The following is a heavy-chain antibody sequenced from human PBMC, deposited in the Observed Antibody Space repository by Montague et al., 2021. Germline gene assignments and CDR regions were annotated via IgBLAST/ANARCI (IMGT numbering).Heavy chain of an antibody. J-gene: IGHJ6*02. CDR2: IYYSGST. CDR1: GGSISSSSYY. CDR3: ARHRHGGYYYYYYGMDV. Sequence: SETLSLTCTVSGGSISSSSYYWVWIRQPQGMGLEWIGNIYYSGSTNYNPSLKSRVTISVDTSKNQFSLKLSSVTAADTAVYYCARHRHGGYYYYYYGMDVWGQGTTVTVSS. V-gene: IGHV4-39*01. D-gene: IGHD5-12*01.